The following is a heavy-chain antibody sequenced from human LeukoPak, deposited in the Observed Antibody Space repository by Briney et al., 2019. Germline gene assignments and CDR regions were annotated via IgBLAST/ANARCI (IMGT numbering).Heavy chain of an antibody. D-gene: IGHD3-10*02. V-gene: IGHV3-13*01. CDR1: GFTFSSYD. Sequence: GGSLRLSCAASGFTFSSYDMHWVRQATGKGLEWVSAIGTAGDTYYPGSVKGRFTISRENAKNSLYLQMNSLRAEDTAVYYCARGTMFPYYFDYWGQGTLVTVSS. CDR3: ARGTMFPYYFDY. J-gene: IGHJ4*02. CDR2: IGTAGDT.